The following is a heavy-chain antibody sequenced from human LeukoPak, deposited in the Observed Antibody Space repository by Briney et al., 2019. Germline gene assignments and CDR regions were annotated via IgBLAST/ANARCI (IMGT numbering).Heavy chain of an antibody. V-gene: IGHV5-51*01. CDR1: GYSFTTYW. D-gene: IGHD5-24*01. J-gene: IGHJ3*02. CDR2: IYPGDSDT. Sequence: GESLKISCKGSGYSFTTYWIGWVRQMPGKGLEWMGIIYPGDSDTRYSPSFQGQVTISADKSISTAYLQWSSLKASDTAMYYCARATWGDGYNWGAFDMWGQGTMVTVSS. CDR3: ARATWGDGYNWGAFDM.